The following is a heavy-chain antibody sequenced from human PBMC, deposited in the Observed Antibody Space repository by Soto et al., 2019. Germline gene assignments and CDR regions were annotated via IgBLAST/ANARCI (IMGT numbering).Heavy chain of an antibody. Sequence: QVQLVESGGGVVQPGRSLRLSWAASGFTFSSYGMHWVRQAPGKGLAWVAVIWYDGSNKYYADSVKGRFTISRDNSKNTLYLQMNSLRAEDTAVYYCAREQFWSGYYLPCYWGQGTLVTVSS. CDR3: AREQFWSGYYLPCY. CDR1: GFTFSSYG. CDR2: IWYDGSNK. V-gene: IGHV3-33*01. D-gene: IGHD3-3*01. J-gene: IGHJ4*02.